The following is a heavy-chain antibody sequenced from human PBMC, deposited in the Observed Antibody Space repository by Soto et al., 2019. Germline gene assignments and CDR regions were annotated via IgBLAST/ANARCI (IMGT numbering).Heavy chain of an antibody. V-gene: IGHV3-7*01. D-gene: IGHD2-21*01. CDR2: IKQDGSEK. J-gene: IGHJ6*02. Sequence: GGSLRLSCAASGFTFSNYWMNWVRQAPGKGLEWVANIKQDGSEKYYVDSVKGRFTISRDNAKNSLYLQMNSLRAEDTAVYYCARGLIDYYYGTDVWGQGTTVTVSS. CDR3: ARGLIDYYYGTDV. CDR1: GFTFSNYW.